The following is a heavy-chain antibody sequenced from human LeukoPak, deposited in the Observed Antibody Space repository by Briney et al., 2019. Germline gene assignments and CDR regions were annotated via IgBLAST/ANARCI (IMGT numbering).Heavy chain of an antibody. J-gene: IGHJ4*02. V-gene: IGHV4-4*02. D-gene: IGHD2-2*01. CDR1: GGSISSSNW. CDR3: ARSVQYQLPTMGY. Sequence: KASETLSLTCAVSGGSISSSNWWSWVRQPPGKGLEWIGKVYHSGSTNYNPSLKSRVTISVDKSKNQFSLKLNSVTAADTAVYYCARSVQYQLPTMGYWGQGTLVTVSS. CDR2: VYHSGST.